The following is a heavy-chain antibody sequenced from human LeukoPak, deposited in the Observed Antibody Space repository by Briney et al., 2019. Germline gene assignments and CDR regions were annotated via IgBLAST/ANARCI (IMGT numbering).Heavy chain of an antibody. CDR2: ISGSGGST. Sequence: GGSLRLSCAASGFTFSSYAMSWVRQAPGKGLEWVSAISGSGGSTYYADSVKGRFTISRDNSKNTLYLQMNSLRAEDTAVYYCAKRYYDILTGYYIPYYFDYWGQGTLVTVSS. D-gene: IGHD3-9*01. V-gene: IGHV3-23*01. CDR3: AKRYYDILTGYYIPYYFDY. CDR1: GFTFSSYA. J-gene: IGHJ4*02.